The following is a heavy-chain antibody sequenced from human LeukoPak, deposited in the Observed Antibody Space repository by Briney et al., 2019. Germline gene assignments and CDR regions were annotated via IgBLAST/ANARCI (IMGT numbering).Heavy chain of an antibody. CDR1: GFTFSSYE. J-gene: IGHJ4*02. CDR3: ARALPIAVAAAFDY. CDR2: ISSSGSTI. D-gene: IGHD6-19*01. Sequence: GGSLRLSCAASGFTFSSYEMNWVRQAPGKGLEWVSYISSSGSTIYYADSVKGRFTISRDNAKNSLYLQMNSLRAEDTAVYYCARALPIAVAAAFDYWGQGTLVTVSS. V-gene: IGHV3-48*03.